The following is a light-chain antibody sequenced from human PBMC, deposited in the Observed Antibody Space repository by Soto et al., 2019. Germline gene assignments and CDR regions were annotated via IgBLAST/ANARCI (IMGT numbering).Light chain of an antibody. V-gene: IGKV3-20*01. CDR2: GAS. CDR3: QQYDHSPRT. Sequence: EIVLTQSPGTLSLSPGERATLSCRASQSVNSNYLAWYQQKPGQGPRLLMYGASSRATGIPDRFSGSGSGTDLTHNISRLEPDDFAVHYCQQYDHSPRTFGQGTKVEI. CDR1: QSVNSNY. J-gene: IGKJ1*01.